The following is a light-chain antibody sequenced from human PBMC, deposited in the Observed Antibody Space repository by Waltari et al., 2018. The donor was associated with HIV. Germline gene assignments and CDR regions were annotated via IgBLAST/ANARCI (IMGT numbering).Light chain of an antibody. V-gene: IGKV1-12*01. CDR1: QGISTW. Sequence: DIQMTQSPSSVSASVGDRVTLTCRATQGISTWVAWYQQKSGKAPRLLISGASNLEPGVPSRFSGSGSGTSFSLTITSLQAEDFAIYYCQQTNSFPFTFGQGTRLQMK. CDR3: QQTNSFPFT. J-gene: IGKJ5*01. CDR2: GAS.